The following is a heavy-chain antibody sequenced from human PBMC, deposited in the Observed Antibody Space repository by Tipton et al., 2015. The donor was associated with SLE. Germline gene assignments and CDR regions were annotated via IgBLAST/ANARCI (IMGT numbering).Heavy chain of an antibody. V-gene: IGHV4-39*07. CDR1: GGSISSYY. J-gene: IGHJ6*03. CDR3: ARMGYYYYYMDV. CDR2: IYYSGST. Sequence: TLSLTCTVSGGSISSYYWSWIRQPPGKGLEWIGSIYYSGSTYYNPSLKSRVTISVDTSKNQFSLKLSSVTAADTAVYYCARMGYYYYYMDVWGKGTTVTVSS.